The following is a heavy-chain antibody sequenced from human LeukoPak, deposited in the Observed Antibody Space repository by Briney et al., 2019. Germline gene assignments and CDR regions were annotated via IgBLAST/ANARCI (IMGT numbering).Heavy chain of an antibody. CDR3: VKWGDYDVLTGYYDPDY. CDR2: ITGSGGGT. CDR1: GFTFSNYA. Sequence: GASLRLSCAASGFTFSNYAMSWVRQAPGKGLEWVSAITGSGGGTYYADSVKGRFTISRDNSKNTLYLQMNSLRAEDTAVYYCVKWGDYDVLTGYYDPDYWGQGTLVTVSS. V-gene: IGHV3-23*01. J-gene: IGHJ4*02. D-gene: IGHD3-9*01.